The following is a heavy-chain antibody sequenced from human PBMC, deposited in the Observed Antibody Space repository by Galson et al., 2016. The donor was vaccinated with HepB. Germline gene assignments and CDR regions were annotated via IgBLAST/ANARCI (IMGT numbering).Heavy chain of an antibody. CDR2: ISSSSSTI. CDR1: GFTFSSYN. J-gene: IGHJ5*02. D-gene: IGHD3-3*01. Sequence: RLSCAGTGFTFSSYNMNWVRQAPGKGLDWISYISSSSSTIYYADSVKGRFTISRDNAKNSLYLQMNSLRDEDTAVYYCARESISIFGEMIHNWFDPWGQGTLVTVSS. V-gene: IGHV3-48*02. CDR3: ARESISIFGEMIHNWFDP.